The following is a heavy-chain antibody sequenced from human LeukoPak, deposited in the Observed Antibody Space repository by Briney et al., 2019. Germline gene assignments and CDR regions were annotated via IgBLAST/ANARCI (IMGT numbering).Heavy chain of an antibody. CDR3: ARKVGAREFDY. V-gene: IGHV4-59*01. J-gene: IGHJ4*02. Sequence: PSETLSLTCTVSGGSISSYYWSWIRQPPGKGLEWIGYIYYSGSTNYNPSLKSRVTISVDTSKNQFSLKLSSVTAADTAVYYCARKVGAREFDYWGQGTLVTVSS. CDR1: GGSISSYY. D-gene: IGHD1-26*01. CDR2: IYYSGST.